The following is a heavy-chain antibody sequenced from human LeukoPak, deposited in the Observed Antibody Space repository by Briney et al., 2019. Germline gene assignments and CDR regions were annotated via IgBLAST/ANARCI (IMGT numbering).Heavy chain of an antibody. CDR2: IYYSGST. D-gene: IGHD5-12*01. CDR3: ARADIVATIED. CDR1: GGSISSGDYY. Sequence: SETLSLTCTVSGGSISSGDYYWSWIRQPPGKGLEWIGYIYYSGSTYYNPSLKSRVTISVDTSKNQFSLKLSSVTAADTAVYYCARADIVATIEDWGQGTLVTVSS. V-gene: IGHV4-30-4*01. J-gene: IGHJ4*02.